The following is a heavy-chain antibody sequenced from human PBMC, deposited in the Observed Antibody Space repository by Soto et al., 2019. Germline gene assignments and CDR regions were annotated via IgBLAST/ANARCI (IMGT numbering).Heavy chain of an antibody. V-gene: IGHV4-39*01. CDR2: IYYSGST. J-gene: IGHJ5*02. D-gene: IGHD5-12*01. CDR1: GGSISSSSYY. Sequence: QLQLQESGPGLVKPSETLSLTCTVSGGSISSSSYYWGWIRQPPGKGLEWIGSIYYSGSTYYNPSLKSRVTISVDTSKNQFSLKLSSVTAADTAVYYCARSGYDFGKYNWFDPWGQGTLVTVSS. CDR3: ARSGYDFGKYNWFDP.